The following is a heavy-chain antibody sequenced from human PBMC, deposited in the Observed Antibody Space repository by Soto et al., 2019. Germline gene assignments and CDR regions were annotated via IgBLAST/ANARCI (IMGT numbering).Heavy chain of an antibody. D-gene: IGHD3-3*01. J-gene: IGHJ6*02. CDR1: GGSISSSSYY. Sequence: SSETLSLTCTVSGGSISSSSYYWGWIRQPPGRGLEWIGSIYYSGTTYYNPSLKSRVSLSLDTSKNHFSLRLTSVTAADTAVYYCARGVDFEGFSPYGMDVWGQGTTVTVSS. CDR3: ARGVDFEGFSPYGMDV. CDR2: IYYSGTT. V-gene: IGHV4-39*02.